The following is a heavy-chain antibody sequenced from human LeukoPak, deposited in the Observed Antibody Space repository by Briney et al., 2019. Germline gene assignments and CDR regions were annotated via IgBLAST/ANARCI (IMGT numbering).Heavy chain of an antibody. CDR3: ARTREMATIVDY. D-gene: IGHD5-24*01. V-gene: IGHV4-4*02. J-gene: IGHJ4*02. CDR1: GGSISSSNW. CDR2: IYYSGST. Sequence: PSETLSLTCAVSGGSISSSNWWSWVRQPPGKGLEWIGEIYYSGSTNYNPSLKSRVTISVDTSKNQFSLKLSSVTAADTAVYYCARTREMATIVDYWGQGTLVTVSS.